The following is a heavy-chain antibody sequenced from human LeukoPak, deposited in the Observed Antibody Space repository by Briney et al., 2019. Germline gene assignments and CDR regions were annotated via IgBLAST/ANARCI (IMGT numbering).Heavy chain of an antibody. CDR2: ISSSGSNI. Sequence: GGSLRLSCAASGFTFSSYEMNWGRQAPGEGLEWLSYISSSGSNIYYADSVKGRFTSSRDNAKNSLYLQMNSLRAEDTAVYYCARDERGARPDFYWGQGTLVTVSS. J-gene: IGHJ4*02. D-gene: IGHD6-6*01. V-gene: IGHV3-48*03. CDR3: ARDERGARPDFY. CDR1: GFTFSSYE.